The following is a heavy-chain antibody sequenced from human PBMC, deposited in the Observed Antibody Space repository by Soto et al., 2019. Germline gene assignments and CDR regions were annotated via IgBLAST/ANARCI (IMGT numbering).Heavy chain of an antibody. D-gene: IGHD3-16*01. CDR1: GYTFTNFG. J-gene: IGHJ4*02. Sequence: QVQLVQSGAEVKKPGASVKVSCKASGYTFTNFGISWVRQAPGQGLEWMGWISAYNGNTNYAQKFQGRVTMTTDTSTSTDYREVRSLRFDDTAVYYWARGGTPIDFWGQGTLVTVSS. CDR3: ARGGTPIDF. V-gene: IGHV1-18*01. CDR2: ISAYNGNT.